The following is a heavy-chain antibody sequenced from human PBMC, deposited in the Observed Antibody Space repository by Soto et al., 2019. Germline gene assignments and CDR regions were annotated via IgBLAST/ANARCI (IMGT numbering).Heavy chain of an antibody. D-gene: IGHD3-10*01. Sequence: GGSLRLSCAASGFTFSSYGMHWVRQAPGKGLEWVAVIWYDGSNKYYADSVKGRFTISRDNSKNTLYLQMNSLRAEDTAVYYCVRHPPVGWFGELSPQPFDYWGQGTLVTVSS. V-gene: IGHV3-33*01. CDR2: IWYDGSNK. CDR3: VRHPPVGWFGELSPQPFDY. J-gene: IGHJ4*02. CDR1: GFTFSSYG.